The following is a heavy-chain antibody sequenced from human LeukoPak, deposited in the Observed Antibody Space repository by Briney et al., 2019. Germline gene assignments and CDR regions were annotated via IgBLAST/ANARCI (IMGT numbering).Heavy chain of an antibody. D-gene: IGHD2-2*01. Sequence: GASVKVSCKASGYTFTGYYMHWVRQAPGQGLEWMGWINPNSGGTNYAQKFQGRVTMTRDTSISTAYMELSRLRSDDTAVYYCARVFLEYCSSTSCLYYFDYWGQGTLVTVSS. V-gene: IGHV1-2*02. CDR1: GYTFTGYY. J-gene: IGHJ4*02. CDR2: INPNSGGT. CDR3: ARVFLEYCSSTSCLYYFDY.